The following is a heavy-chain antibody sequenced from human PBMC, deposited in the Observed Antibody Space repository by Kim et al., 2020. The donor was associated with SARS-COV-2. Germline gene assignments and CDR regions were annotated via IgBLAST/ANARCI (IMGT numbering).Heavy chain of an antibody. CDR2: ISYDGSNK. Sequence: GGSLRLSCAASGFTFSSYGMHWVRQAPGKGLEWVAVISYDGSNKYYADSVKGRFTISRDNSKNTLYLQMNSLRAEDTAVYYCAKTTGYSYDKDAFDIWG. V-gene: IGHV3-30*18. D-gene: IGHD5-18*01. CDR3: AKTTGYSYDKDAFDI. J-gene: IGHJ3*02. CDR1: GFTFSSYG.